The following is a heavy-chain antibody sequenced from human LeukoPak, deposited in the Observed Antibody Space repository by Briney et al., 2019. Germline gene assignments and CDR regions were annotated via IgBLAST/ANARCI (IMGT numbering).Heavy chain of an antibody. J-gene: IGHJ4*02. CDR1: GGSISSGGYS. CDR3: AREVVAAAGTVDY. V-gene: IGHV4-30-4*07. D-gene: IGHD6-13*01. CDR2: IYYSGST. Sequence: SETLSLTCAVSGGSISSGGYSWSWIRQPPGTGLEWIGYIYYSGSTYYNPSLKSRVTISVDTSKNQFSLKLSSVTAADTAVYYCAREVVAAAGTVDYWGQGTLVIVSS.